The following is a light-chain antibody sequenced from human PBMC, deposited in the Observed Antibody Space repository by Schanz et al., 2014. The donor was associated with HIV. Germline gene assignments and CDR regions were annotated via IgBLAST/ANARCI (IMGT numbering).Light chain of an antibody. CDR2: SAS. J-gene: IGKJ1*01. CDR3: QQSYSTPWT. Sequence: EVVLTQSPGTLSLSPGERATLSCRASQTVSSNSLGWYQQKRGQVPRLLIYSASRRANGIPDRFSGSGSGTDFTLTISSLQPEDFATYYCQQSYSTPWTFGQGTKVEIK. CDR1: QTVSSNS. V-gene: IGKV3-20*01.